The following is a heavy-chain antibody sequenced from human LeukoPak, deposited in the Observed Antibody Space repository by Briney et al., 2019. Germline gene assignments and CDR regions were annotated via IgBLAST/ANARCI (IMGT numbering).Heavy chain of an antibody. CDR2: FHTSGST. D-gene: IGHD6-6*01. CDR1: GGSISSYY. J-gene: IGHJ5*02. V-gene: IGHV4-4*07. Sequence: SETLSLTCTVSGGSISSYYWSWLRQPAGKGLEWIGRFHTSGSTNYNRSLKSRVTMSVDTSKNQFSLRLTSVTAADTAVYYCARGYSSSSGYNWFDPWGQGTLVTASS. CDR3: ARGYSSSSGYNWFDP.